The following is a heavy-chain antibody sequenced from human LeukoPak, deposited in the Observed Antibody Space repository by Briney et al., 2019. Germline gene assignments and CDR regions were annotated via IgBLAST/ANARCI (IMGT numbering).Heavy chain of an antibody. CDR1: GFTFSRYS. D-gene: IGHD2-2*01. Sequence: TGGSLRLLCAASGFTFSRYSMNWVRQAPGKGLEWVSSISSSSSYIYYADSVKGRFTISRDNAKNSLYLQMNSLRAEDTAVYYCARDCSSTSCPAFTLYYYYGMDVWGQGTTVTVSS. CDR3: ARDCSSTSCPAFTLYYYYGMDV. J-gene: IGHJ6*02. V-gene: IGHV3-21*01. CDR2: ISSSSSYI.